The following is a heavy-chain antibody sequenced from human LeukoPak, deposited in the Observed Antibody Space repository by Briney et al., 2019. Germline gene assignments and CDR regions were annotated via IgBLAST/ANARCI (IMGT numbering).Heavy chain of an antibody. CDR3: AREDCGGDCIDY. Sequence: SETLSLTCTVSGGSISSGGYYWSWIRQPAGKGLEWIGRIYTSGGTNYNPSLKSRVTMSVDTSKNQFSLKLSSVTAADTAVYYCAREDCGGDCIDYWGQGTLVTVSS. J-gene: IGHJ4*02. CDR1: GGSISSGGYY. V-gene: IGHV4-61*02. D-gene: IGHD2-21*01. CDR2: IYTSGGT.